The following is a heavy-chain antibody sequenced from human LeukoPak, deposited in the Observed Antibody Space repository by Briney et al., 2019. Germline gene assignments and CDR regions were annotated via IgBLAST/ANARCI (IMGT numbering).Heavy chain of an antibody. CDR3: ARDRSSRWLAKQIDY. CDR1: GGSISSYY. Sequence: SETLSLTCTVSGGSISSYYWSWIRQPAGKGLEWIGRIYTSGSTNYNPSLKSRVTMSADTSKNQFSLKLSSVTAADTAVYYCARDRSSRWLAKQIDYWGQGTLVTVSS. D-gene: IGHD6-19*01. CDR2: IYTSGST. V-gene: IGHV4-4*07. J-gene: IGHJ4*02.